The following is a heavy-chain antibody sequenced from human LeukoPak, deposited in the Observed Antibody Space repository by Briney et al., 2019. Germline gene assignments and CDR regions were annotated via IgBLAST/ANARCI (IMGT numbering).Heavy chain of an antibody. CDR1: GFTFSNYS. Sequence: GGSLRLSCAVSGFTFSNYSINWVRQAPGKGLEWVSPISRSSTYIYYADSVKGRFTISRDNAKNSLYLQMNSLRVEDTAVYYCATDRLYMVRGVFDSWGQGTLVTVSS. V-gene: IGHV3-21*01. CDR3: ATDRLYMVRGVFDS. J-gene: IGHJ4*02. CDR2: ISRSSTYI. D-gene: IGHD3-10*01.